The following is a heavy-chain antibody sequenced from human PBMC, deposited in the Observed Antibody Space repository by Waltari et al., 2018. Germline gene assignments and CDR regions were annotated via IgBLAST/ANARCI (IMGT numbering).Heavy chain of an antibody. D-gene: IGHD3-10*01. CDR2: SIPIFVTA. V-gene: IGHV1-69*12. CDR3: AAGSGSYMIEYYYMDV. J-gene: IGHJ6*03. Sequence: QVQLVQSGAEVKKPGSSVKVSCKASGGTFSSYAIRWVRQAPGQGLEWMGGSIPIFVTANYAQKFQGRVTITADESTSTAYMELSSLRSEDTAVYYCAAGSGSYMIEYYYMDVWGKGTTVTISS. CDR1: GGTFSSYA.